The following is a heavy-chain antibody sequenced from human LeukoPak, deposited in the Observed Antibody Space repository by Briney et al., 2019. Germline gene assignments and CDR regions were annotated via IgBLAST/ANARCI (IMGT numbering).Heavy chain of an antibody. D-gene: IGHD3-3*01. CDR2: IYYSGST. CDR1: GGSISSSSYY. V-gene: IGHV4-39*01. Sequence: SETLSLTCTVSGGSISSSSYYWGWIRQPPGKGLEWIRSIYYSGSTYYNPSLKSRVTISVDTSKNQFSLKLSSVTAADTAVYYCARPYYDFWSGYLDYMDVWGKGTTVTVSS. CDR3: ARPYYDFWSGYLDYMDV. J-gene: IGHJ6*03.